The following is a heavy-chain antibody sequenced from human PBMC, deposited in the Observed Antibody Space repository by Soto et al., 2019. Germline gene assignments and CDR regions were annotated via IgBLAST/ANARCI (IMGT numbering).Heavy chain of an antibody. CDR3: ARDRRDGYSTIAEYFQH. D-gene: IGHD5-18*01. J-gene: IGHJ1*01. Sequence: GGSLRLSCAASGFTFSSYAMHWVRQAPGKGLEWVAVISYDGSNKYYADSVKGRFTISRDNSKNTLYLQMNSLRAEDTAVYYCARDRRDGYSTIAEYFQHWGQGTLVTVSS. CDR1: GFTFSSYA. V-gene: IGHV3-30-3*01. CDR2: ISYDGSNK.